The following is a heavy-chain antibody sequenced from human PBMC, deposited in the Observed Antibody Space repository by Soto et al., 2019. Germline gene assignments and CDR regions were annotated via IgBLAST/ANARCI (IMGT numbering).Heavy chain of an antibody. V-gene: IGHV1-46*01. D-gene: IGHD1-26*01. CDR2: INPSGGST. J-gene: IGHJ4*02. Sequence: ASVKVSCKASGYTFTSYYMHWVRQAPGQGLEWMGIINPSGGSTSYAQKFQGRVTMTRDTSTSTVYMELSSLRSEDTAVYYCFLGSGSYYFDYWGQGTLVTVSS. CDR1: GYTFTSYY. CDR3: FLGSGSYYFDY.